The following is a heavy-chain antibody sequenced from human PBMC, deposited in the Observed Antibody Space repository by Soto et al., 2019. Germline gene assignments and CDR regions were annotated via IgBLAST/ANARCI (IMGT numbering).Heavy chain of an antibody. V-gene: IGHV1-69*12. CDR2: ITPMFGTG. CDR1: GGTFNRYA. CDR3: AQTRGSAVAGPGRFDL. Sequence: QVQLVQSGAEVKKPGSSVKVSCKASGGTFNRYAISWLRQAPGQGPEWMGGITPMFGTGNYAQKFQGRVTITADESTTTVHMELRRLTSEDTAVYYCAQTRGSAVAGPGRFDLWGRGTRVIVSS. J-gene: IGHJ2*01. D-gene: IGHD6-19*01.